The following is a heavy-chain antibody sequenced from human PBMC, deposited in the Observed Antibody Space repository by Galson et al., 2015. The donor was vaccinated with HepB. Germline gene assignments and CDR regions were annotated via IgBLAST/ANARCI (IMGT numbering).Heavy chain of an antibody. CDR3: AREEGLVGATRPGYFDF. D-gene: IGHD1-26*01. V-gene: IGHV3-53*01. Sequence: SLRLSCAASGFTVSRNYMSWVRQAPGKGLEWVSVIHSGGDTYYADSVKGRFTVSRDNSKNTLYLQMNSLRAEDTAVYYCAREEGLVGATRPGYFDFWGQGTLVTVSS. J-gene: IGHJ4*02. CDR1: GFTVSRNY. CDR2: IHSGGDT.